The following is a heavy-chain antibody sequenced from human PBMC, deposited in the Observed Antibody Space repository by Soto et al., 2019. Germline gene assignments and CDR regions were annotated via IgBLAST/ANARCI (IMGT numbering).Heavy chain of an antibody. CDR1: GYTFTSYG. D-gene: IGHD3-9*01. CDR2: ISAYNGNT. V-gene: IGHV1-18*01. CDR3: ARTADHYDILTGYYYFDY. Sequence: QVQLVQSGAEVKKPGASVKVSCKASGYTFTSYGISWVRQAPGQGLEWMGWISAYNGNTNYAQKLQGRVTMTTDTSPSTAYMELRSLRSDDTAVYYCARTADHYDILTGYYYFDYWGQGTLVTVSS. J-gene: IGHJ4*02.